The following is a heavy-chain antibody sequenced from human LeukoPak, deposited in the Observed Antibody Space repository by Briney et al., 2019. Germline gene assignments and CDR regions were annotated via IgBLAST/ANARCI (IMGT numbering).Heavy chain of an antibody. D-gene: IGHD6-19*01. J-gene: IGHJ4*02. CDR2: LNPNSGDT. CDR3: AKEPRSTSGCSWAF. CDR1: GYTFTGYY. Sequence: ASVKVSCKASGYTFTGYYIVWVRQAPGQGLEWMGRLNPNSGDTDYAQKFQGRVTMTGDTSINTAYMELSSLRSDDVAVYYCAKEPRSTSGCSWAFWGQGTLVTVSS. V-gene: IGHV1-2*06.